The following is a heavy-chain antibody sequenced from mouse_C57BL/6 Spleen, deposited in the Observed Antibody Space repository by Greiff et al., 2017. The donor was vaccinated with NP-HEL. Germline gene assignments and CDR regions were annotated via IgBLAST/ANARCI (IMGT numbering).Heavy chain of an antibody. CDR3: ARGTYFDY. Sequence: QVQLQQPGAELVRPGSSVKLSCKASGYTFTSYWMDWVKQRPGQGLEWIGNIYPSDSETHYNQKFKDKATLTVDKSSSTAYMQLSSLTSEDSAVYCCARGTYFDYWGQGTTLTVSS. CDR1: GYTFTSYW. D-gene: IGHD3-3*01. CDR2: IYPSDSET. J-gene: IGHJ2*01. V-gene: IGHV1-61*01.